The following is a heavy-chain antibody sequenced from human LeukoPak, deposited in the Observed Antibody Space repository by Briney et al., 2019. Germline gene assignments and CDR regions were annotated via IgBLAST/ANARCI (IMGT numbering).Heavy chain of an antibody. CDR2: IYHTRST. V-gene: IGHV4-59*01. CDR1: GLPINTYY. J-gene: IGHJ4*02. Sequence: SETLSLTRTVSGLPINTYYRSWIQQPPPKAPQCIGHIYHTRSTYYKPSLESRVTISVDTAKNQISLKLTSVTAADTAVYYCARYEEFSTGYSASSPRHYFGHWGQGTLVTVSS. CDR3: ARYEEFSTGYSASSPRHYFGH. D-gene: IGHD3/OR15-3a*01.